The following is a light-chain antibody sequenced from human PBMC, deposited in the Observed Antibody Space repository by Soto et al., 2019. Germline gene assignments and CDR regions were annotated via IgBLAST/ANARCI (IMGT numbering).Light chain of an antibody. V-gene: IGKV3-11*01. CDR3: QQRSNWPLT. CDR2: DAS. Sequence: EIVLTQSPATLSLSPGEGATLSCRASQSVSSYLAWYQQKPGQTPRVLIYDASNRATGIPARFSGSGSGTDFTLTISRLEPEDFAIYYCQQRSNWPLTFGGGTKVEIK. CDR1: QSVSSY. J-gene: IGKJ4*01.